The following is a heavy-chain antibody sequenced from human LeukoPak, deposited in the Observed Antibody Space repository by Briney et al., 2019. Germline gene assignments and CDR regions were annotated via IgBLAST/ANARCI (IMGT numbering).Heavy chain of an antibody. CDR1: GGSIIASDW. CDR2: VFHTGSR. Sequence: SGTLSLTCTVSGGSIIASDWWTWVRQAPGKGLEWVGEVFHTGSRNYSPSLKGRITISIDKYKSQFYLQLNSVTAADAAVYFCSRRNSLNDAFDIWGPGRLIAVSS. V-gene: IGHV4-4*02. D-gene: IGHD3-16*01. J-gene: IGHJ3*02. CDR3: SRRNSLNDAFDI.